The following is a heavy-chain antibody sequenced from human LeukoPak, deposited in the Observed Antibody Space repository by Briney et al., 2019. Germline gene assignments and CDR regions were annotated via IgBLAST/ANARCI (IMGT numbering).Heavy chain of an antibody. CDR3: ARGPTYYYDSSGYSFFFQH. J-gene: IGHJ1*01. CDR1: GGSFSGYY. D-gene: IGHD3-22*01. Sequence: SETLSLTCAVYGGSFSGYYGSWIRRPPGKGLEWIGEINHSGSTNYNPSLKSRVTISVDTSKNQFSLKLSSVTAADTAVYYCARGPTYYYDSSGYSFFFQHWGQGTLVTVSS. V-gene: IGHV4-34*01. CDR2: INHSGST.